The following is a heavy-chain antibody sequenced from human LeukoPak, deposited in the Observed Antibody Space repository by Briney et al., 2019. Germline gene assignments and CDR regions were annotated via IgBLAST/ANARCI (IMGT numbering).Heavy chain of an antibody. Sequence: SETLSLSCTVSGGSISSYYWSWNRQPPGKGLEWIGYIYYSGSTNCNPSLKSRVTISVDTSKNQFSLKLSSVTAADTAVYYCARGGNGYDKYYYYGMDVWGQGTTVTVS. CDR2: IYYSGST. D-gene: IGHD5-12*01. J-gene: IGHJ6*02. V-gene: IGHV4-59*01. CDR3: ARGGNGYDKYYYYGMDV. CDR1: GGSISSYY.